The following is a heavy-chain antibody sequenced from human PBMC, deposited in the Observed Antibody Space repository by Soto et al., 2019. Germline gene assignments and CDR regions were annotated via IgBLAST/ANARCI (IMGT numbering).Heavy chain of an antibody. J-gene: IGHJ4*02. CDR3: VCGGNFFIY. CDR1: GFTFSTYW. V-gene: IGHV3-7*01. Sequence: EVQLVESGGGLVQPGGSLRLSCAASGFTFSTYWMTWVRQPPGKGLQWVANMDQDGSETYDVDSVRGRFTVSRDNAKKSLYLQMNSLRVEDTAVYYCVCGGNFFIYWGQGTLVTVSP. D-gene: IGHD3-16*01. CDR2: MDQDGSET.